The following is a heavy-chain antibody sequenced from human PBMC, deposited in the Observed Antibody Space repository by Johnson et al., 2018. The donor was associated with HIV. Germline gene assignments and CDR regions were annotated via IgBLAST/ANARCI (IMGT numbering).Heavy chain of an antibody. D-gene: IGHD1-26*01. V-gene: IGHV3-30-3*02. CDR2: ISYDGSNK. CDR1: GFTFSSYA. Sequence: QVQLVESGGGVVQPGRSLRLSCAASGFTFSSYAMHWVRQAPGKGLEWVAVISYDGSNKYYADSVKGRFTISRDSSKNTLYLQMNSLRAEDTAVYYCAKSGFSGSYQGAYDIWGQGTMVTVSS. J-gene: IGHJ3*02. CDR3: AKSGFSGSYQGAYDI.